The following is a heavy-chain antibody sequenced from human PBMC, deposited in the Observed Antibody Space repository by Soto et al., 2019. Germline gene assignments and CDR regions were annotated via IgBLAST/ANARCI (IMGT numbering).Heavy chain of an antibody. Sequence: QVQLVESGGGVVQPGRSLRLSCAASGFTFSSYGMHWVRQAPGKGLEWVAVISYDGSNKYYADSVKGRFTISRDNSKNTLYLQMKSLRAEDTAVYYCAKRCGSTSCYYYYYGMDVWGQGTTVTVPS. CDR1: GFTFSSYG. J-gene: IGHJ6*02. CDR2: ISYDGSNK. D-gene: IGHD2-2*01. V-gene: IGHV3-30*18. CDR3: AKRCGSTSCYYYYYGMDV.